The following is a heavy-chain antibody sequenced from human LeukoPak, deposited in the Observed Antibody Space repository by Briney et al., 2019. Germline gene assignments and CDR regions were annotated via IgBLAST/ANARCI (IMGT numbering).Heavy chain of an antibody. CDR1: GYTFTGYY. D-gene: IGHD3-22*01. J-gene: IGHJ4*02. CDR2: INPNSGGT. Sequence: ASVEVSCKASGYTFTGYYMHWVRQAPGQGLEWMGWINPNSGGTNYAQKFQGRVTMTRDTSISTAYMELSRLRSDDTAVYYCGRDRSGDDDSSGYSLLYWGQGTLVTVSS. CDR3: GRDRSGDDDSSGYSLLY. V-gene: IGHV1-2*02.